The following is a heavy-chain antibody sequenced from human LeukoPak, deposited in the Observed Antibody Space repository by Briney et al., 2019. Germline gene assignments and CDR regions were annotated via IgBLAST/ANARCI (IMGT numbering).Heavy chain of an antibody. CDR1: GYTFTSYA. V-gene: IGHV7-4-1*02. Sequence: ASVKVSCKASGYTFTSYAMGWVRQAPGHGLEWMGWINTNTGHPTYAQGFTGRFVFSLDTSVSTAYLQISSLEAEDTAVYYCASFFCISALCYYLDYWGQGTLVTVSS. D-gene: IGHD2-2*01. CDR3: ASFFCISALCYYLDY. CDR2: INTNTGHP. J-gene: IGHJ4*02.